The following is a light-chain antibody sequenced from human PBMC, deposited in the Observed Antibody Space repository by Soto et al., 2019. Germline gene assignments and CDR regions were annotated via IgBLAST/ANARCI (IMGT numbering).Light chain of an antibody. CDR2: DAS. CDR3: QQRSNWTPIT. CDR1: QSVSNY. V-gene: IGKV3-11*01. J-gene: IGKJ5*01. Sequence: EIVLTQSPATLSLSPGERATLSCRASQSVSNYLAWYQQKPGQAPKLLIFDASNRATGIPARFSGSGSGTDFTLTISSLEPEDFAVYYCQQRSNWTPITFGQGTRLEN.